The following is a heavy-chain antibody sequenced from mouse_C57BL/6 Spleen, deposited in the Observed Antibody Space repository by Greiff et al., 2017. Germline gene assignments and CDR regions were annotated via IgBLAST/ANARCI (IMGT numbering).Heavy chain of an antibody. Sequence: EVKLQESGGGLVKPGGSLKLSCAASGFTFSDYGMHWVRQAPEKGLEWVAYISSGSSTIYYADTVKGRFTISRDNAKNTLFLQMTSLRSEDTAMYCCARRGDYDPFAYWGQGTLVTVSA. CDR2: ISSGSSTI. J-gene: IGHJ3*01. V-gene: IGHV5-17*01. CDR3: ARRGDYDPFAY. D-gene: IGHD2-4*01. CDR1: GFTFSDYG.